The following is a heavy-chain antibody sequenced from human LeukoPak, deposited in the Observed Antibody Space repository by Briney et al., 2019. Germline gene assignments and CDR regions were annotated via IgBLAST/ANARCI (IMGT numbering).Heavy chain of an antibody. V-gene: IGHV3-43*01. J-gene: IGHJ4*02. CDR2: ISWDGGST. Sequence: GGSLRLSCAASGFTFDDYTMHWVRQAPGKGLEWVSLISWDGGSTYYADSVKGRFTISRDNSKNSLYLQMNSLRTEDTALYYCASSSWSYFLGYWGQGTLVTVSS. CDR3: ASSSWSYFLGY. D-gene: IGHD1-26*01. CDR1: GFTFDDYT.